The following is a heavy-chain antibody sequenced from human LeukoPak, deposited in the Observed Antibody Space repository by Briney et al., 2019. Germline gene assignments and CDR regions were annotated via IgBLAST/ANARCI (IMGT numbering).Heavy chain of an antibody. CDR3: AREAIFGVLYD. CDR2: LNPNSGDT. Sequence: ASVKVSCKTSGYTFISYDLNWVRQATGQGLEWMGWLNPNSGDTAYAQKFQGRVTITRDTSTSTAYMELSSLTSEDTAVYYCAREAIFGVLYDWGQGTLVTVSS. CDR1: GYTFISYD. D-gene: IGHD3-3*01. J-gene: IGHJ4*02. V-gene: IGHV1-8*01.